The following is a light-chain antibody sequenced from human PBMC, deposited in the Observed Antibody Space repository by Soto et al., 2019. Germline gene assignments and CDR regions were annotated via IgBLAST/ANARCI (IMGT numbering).Light chain of an antibody. CDR3: QHYGSSPWT. V-gene: IGKV3-20*01. J-gene: IGKJ1*01. CDR1: QTVSGSY. Sequence: EIVLTQSAGTLSLSPGGRATLSCRASQTVSGSYLAWFQQKPGQAPRLLIYDASTGAAGVPDRFSGSGSGTDFSLTINRLEPEDFAVYYCQHYGSSPWTFGQGTKVDIK. CDR2: DAS.